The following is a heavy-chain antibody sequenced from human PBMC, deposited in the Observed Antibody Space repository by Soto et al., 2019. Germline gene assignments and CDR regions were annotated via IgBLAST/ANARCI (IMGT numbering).Heavy chain of an antibody. CDR2: ISSSSSYI. V-gene: IGHV3-21*01. CDR1: GFTFSSYN. CDR3: ARDRRYCSSTSCYRGYYYYGMDV. Sequence: GGSLSLSCAASGFTFSSYNMNWVRQAPGKGLEWVSSISSSSSYIYYADSVKGRFTISRDNAKNSLYLQMNSLRAEDTAVYYCARDRRYCSSTSCYRGYYYYGMDVWGQGTTGT. D-gene: IGHD2-2*01. J-gene: IGHJ6*02.